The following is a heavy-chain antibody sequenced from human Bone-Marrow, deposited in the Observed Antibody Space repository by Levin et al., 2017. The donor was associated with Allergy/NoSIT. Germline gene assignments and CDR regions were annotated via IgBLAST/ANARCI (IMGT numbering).Heavy chain of an antibody. V-gene: IGHV1-24*01. J-gene: IGHJ6*02. Sequence: ASVKVSCKVSGYNFSKFSMHWVRQAPGKGLEWMGSFDPEDGETVYSQRFQGRITMTADTSTDTGHMELNSLRSDDTAVYYCAADTGIIVNYRYAVDAWGQGTPVTVSSGKNGDVWGQGTTVTVSS. CDR2: FDPEDGET. CDR1: GYNFSKFS. CDR3: AADTGIIVNYRYAVDAWGQGTPVTVSSGKNGDV. D-gene: IGHD2/OR15-2a*01.